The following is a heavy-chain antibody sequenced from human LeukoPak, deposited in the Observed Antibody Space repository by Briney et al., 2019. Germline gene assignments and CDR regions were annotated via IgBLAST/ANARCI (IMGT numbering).Heavy chain of an antibody. CDR2: IYTSGST. CDR3: AKVYSSSSRDGFDV. D-gene: IGHD6-6*01. CDR1: GGSISSYY. J-gene: IGHJ3*01. V-gene: IGHV4-4*07. Sequence: PSETLSLTCTVSGGSISSYYWSWIRQPAGKGLEWIGRIYTSGSTNYNPSLKSRVTMSVDTCKNQFSLRLSSVTAADTAVYYCAKVYSSSSRDGFDVWGQGTMVTVSS.